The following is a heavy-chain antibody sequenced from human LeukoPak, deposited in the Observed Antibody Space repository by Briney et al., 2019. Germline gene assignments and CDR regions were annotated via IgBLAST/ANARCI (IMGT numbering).Heavy chain of an antibody. J-gene: IGHJ5*02. CDR1: GGSFSGYY. Sequence: KPSETLSLTCAVYGGSFSGYYWSWIRQPPGKGLEWIGEINHSGSTNYNPSLKSRVTISVDTSKNQFSLKLSSVTAADTAVNYCARQREGGTFDPWGQGTLVTVSS. D-gene: IGHD1-1*01. CDR2: INHSGST. CDR3: ARQREGGTFDP. V-gene: IGHV4-34*01.